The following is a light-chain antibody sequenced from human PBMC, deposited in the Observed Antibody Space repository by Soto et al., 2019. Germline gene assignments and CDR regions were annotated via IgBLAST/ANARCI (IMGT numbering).Light chain of an antibody. J-gene: IGLJ2*01. Sequence: QSVLTQAPSASGTPGQRVTISCSGGSSNIGSNAVNWYQQLPGTAPKLLIYTNNQRPSGVPDRFSGSKSGTSASLAISGLQSEDEANYYCATWDDSLNGVVFGGGTKVTVL. CDR2: TNN. V-gene: IGLV1-44*01. CDR3: ATWDDSLNGVV. CDR1: SSNIGSNA.